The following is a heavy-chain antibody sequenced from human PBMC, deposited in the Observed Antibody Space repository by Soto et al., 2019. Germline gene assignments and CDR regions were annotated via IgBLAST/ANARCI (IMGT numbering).Heavy chain of an antibody. Sequence: GGSLRLSCAASGFTFSSYAMHWVRQAPRTGLLWVSRLNGDGSSTSYADSVKGRFTISRDNAQNRMYLQMDSLRVEDTAMYYCVRHGNSWSGDCWGQGTLVTVSS. CDR2: LNGDGSST. J-gene: IGHJ4*02. CDR1: GFTFSSYA. CDR3: VRHGNSWSGDC. V-gene: IGHV3-74*01. D-gene: IGHD6-13*01.